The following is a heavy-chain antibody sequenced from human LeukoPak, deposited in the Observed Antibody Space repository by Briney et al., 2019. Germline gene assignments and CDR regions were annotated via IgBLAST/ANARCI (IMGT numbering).Heavy chain of an antibody. CDR2: INGGGDR. CDR1: GFTFSTYT. V-gene: IGHV3-23*01. Sequence: GGSLILSCAASGFTFSTYTMNWVRQAPGRGLEWVSTINGGGDRYYADSVKGRFTISRDNAKSTLYLQMNSLRAEDTAVYYCAKGGSFFDCWGQGTLVTVSS. J-gene: IGHJ4*02. CDR3: AKGGSFFDC.